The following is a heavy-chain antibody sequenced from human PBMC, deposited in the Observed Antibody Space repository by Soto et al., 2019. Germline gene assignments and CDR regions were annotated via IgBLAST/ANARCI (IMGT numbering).Heavy chain of an antibody. J-gene: IGHJ4*02. CDR1: GGSVSSGSYY. Sequence: SETLSLTCTVSGGSVSSGSYYWSWIRQPPGKGLEWIGYIYYSGSTNYNPSLKSRDTISVDTSKNQFSLKLSSVTAADTAVYYCAKIFGKVDYWGQGTLVTVSS. CDR2: IYYSGST. D-gene: IGHD3-3*01. V-gene: IGHV4-61*01. CDR3: AKIFGKVDY.